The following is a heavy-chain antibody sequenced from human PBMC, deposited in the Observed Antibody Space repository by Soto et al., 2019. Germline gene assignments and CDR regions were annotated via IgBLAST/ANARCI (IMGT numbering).Heavy chain of an antibody. CDR3: ARPYCYSTSCYSPADY. CDR2: INPEGTST. Sequence: GGSLRLSCAASGMTLSSFWVHWVRQAPGKGLAWVSSINPEGTSTTYADSVKGRFTISRDNARNTVYLQMNSLRAEDTGVYHCARPYCYSTSCYSPADYWGQGTLVTVSS. D-gene: IGHD2-2*01. V-gene: IGHV3-74*01. J-gene: IGHJ4*02. CDR1: GMTLSSFW.